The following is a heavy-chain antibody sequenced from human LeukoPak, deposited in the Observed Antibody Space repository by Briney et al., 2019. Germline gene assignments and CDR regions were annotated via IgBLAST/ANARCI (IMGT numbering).Heavy chain of an antibody. D-gene: IGHD6-13*01. V-gene: IGHV1-69*01. J-gene: IGHJ5*02. Sequence: GSSVKVSCKASGGTFSSYAISWVRQAPGQGLEWMGGIIPIFGTANYAQKFQGRVTITADESTSTAYMELSSLRSEDTAVYYCARDLGRGSSWYNWFDPWSQGTLVTVSS. CDR2: IIPIFGTA. CDR3: ARDLGRGSSWYNWFDP. CDR1: GGTFSSYA.